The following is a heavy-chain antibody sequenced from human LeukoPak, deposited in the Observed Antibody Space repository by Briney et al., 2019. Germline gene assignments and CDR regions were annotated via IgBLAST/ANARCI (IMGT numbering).Heavy chain of an antibody. CDR1: GYTFTSYY. Sequence: ASVKVSCKASGYTFTSYYMHWVRQAPGQGLEWMGIINPSGGSTSYAQKFQGRVTMTRDASTSTVYMELSSLRSEDTAVYYCARGGGVHYDRDPLEDAFDIWGQGTMVTVSS. J-gene: IGHJ3*02. CDR3: ARGGGVHYDRDPLEDAFDI. V-gene: IGHV1-46*01. D-gene: IGHD4-17*01. CDR2: INPSGGST.